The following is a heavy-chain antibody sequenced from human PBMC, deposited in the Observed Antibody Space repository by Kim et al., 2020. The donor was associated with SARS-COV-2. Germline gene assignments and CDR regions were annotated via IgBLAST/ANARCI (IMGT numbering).Heavy chain of an antibody. V-gene: IGHV1-18*01. CDR2: ISAYNGNT. Sequence: ASVKVSCKASGYTFTSYGISWVRQAPGQGLEWMGWISAYNGNTNYAQKLQGRVTITTDTYTSTAYMELRSLRSDDTAAYYCAWGGRAMVRGVRVPWFDPRGQGTLVTVSS. CDR3: AWGGRAMVRGVRVPWFDP. CDR1: GYTFTSYG. D-gene: IGHD3-10*01. J-gene: IGHJ5*02.